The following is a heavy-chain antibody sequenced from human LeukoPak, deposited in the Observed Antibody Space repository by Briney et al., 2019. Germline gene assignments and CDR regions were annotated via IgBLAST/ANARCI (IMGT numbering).Heavy chain of an antibody. CDR1: GCTFDDYA. CDR2: ISWNSGSI. CDR3: AKDLAARNYYYYGMDV. D-gene: IGHD6-6*01. J-gene: IGHJ6*02. V-gene: IGHV3-9*01. Sequence: PGRSLRLSCAASGCTFDDYAMHWVRQAPGKGLEWVSGISWNSGSIGYADSVKGRFTISRDNAKNSLYLQMNSLRAEDTALYYCAKDLAARNYYYYGMDVWGQGTTVTVSS.